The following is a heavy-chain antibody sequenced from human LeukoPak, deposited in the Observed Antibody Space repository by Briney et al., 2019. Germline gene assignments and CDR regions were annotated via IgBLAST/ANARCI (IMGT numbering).Heavy chain of an antibody. J-gene: IGHJ4*02. D-gene: IGHD3-16*01. CDR2: ISSSSSYI. V-gene: IGHV3-21*04. CDR3: ARDWGLWRIHDY. CDR1: GFTFSSYS. Sequence: GGSLRLSCAASGFTFSSYSMNWVRQAPGKGLEWVSSISSSSSYIYYADSVKGRFTISRDNAKNSLYLQMNSLRAEDTAVYYCARDWGLWRIHDYWGQGTLVTVSS.